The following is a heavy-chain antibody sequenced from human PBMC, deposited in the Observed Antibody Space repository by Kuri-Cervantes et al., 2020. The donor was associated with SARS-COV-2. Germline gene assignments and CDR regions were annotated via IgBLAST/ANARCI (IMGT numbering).Heavy chain of an antibody. CDR1: GGSISSSSYY. D-gene: IGHD5-18*01. CDR2: NYYSGST. CDR3: AGLGGYRSGYNWFDP. V-gene: IGHV4-39*07. J-gene: IGHJ5*02. Sequence: SETLSLTCTVSGGSISSSSYYWGWIRQPPGKGLEWIGCNYYSGSTYYNPSLRSRVTITVDPSKAQFFLNLISVTAADTAVYYCAGLGGYRSGYNWFDPWGQGTLVTVSS.